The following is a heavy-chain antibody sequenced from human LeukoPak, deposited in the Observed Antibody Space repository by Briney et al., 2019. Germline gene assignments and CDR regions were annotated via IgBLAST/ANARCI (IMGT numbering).Heavy chain of an antibody. J-gene: IGHJ6*03. CDR1: GGSISSCTYS. V-gene: IGHV4-39*07. CDR3: ARIPYSSSWYLSLYYYYYYMDV. D-gene: IGHD6-13*01. Sequence: SETLSLTCSVSGGSISSCTYSWGWIRQPPGKGLEWIGSFSCSGSTYYNPSLKSRVTISVDTSKNQFSLKLSSVTAADTAVYYCARIPYSSSWYLSLYYYYYYMDVWGKGTTVTVSS. CDR2: FSCSGST.